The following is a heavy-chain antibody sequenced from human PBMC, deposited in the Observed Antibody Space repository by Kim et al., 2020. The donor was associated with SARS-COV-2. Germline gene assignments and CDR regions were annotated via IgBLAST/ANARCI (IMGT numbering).Heavy chain of an antibody. CDR3: ARASGYGSGGYYFDY. V-gene: IGHV4-39*07. D-gene: IGHD3-10*01. Sequence: SETLSLTCTVSGGSISSSSYYWGWIRQPPGKGLEWIGSIYYSGSTYYNPSLKSRVTISVDTSKNQFSLKLSSVTAADTAVYYCARASGYGSGGYYFDYWGQGTPVTVSS. CDR1: GGSISSSSYY. CDR2: IYYSGST. J-gene: IGHJ4*02.